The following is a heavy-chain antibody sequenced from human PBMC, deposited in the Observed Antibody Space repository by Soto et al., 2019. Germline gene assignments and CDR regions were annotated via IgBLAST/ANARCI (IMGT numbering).Heavy chain of an antibody. J-gene: IGHJ5*02. CDR1: GGTFSSYT. CDR2: IIPILGIA. CDR3: ARGDCSSTSCYGSNWFDP. V-gene: IGHV1-69*02. D-gene: IGHD2-2*01. Sequence: QVQLVQSGAEVQKPGSSVKVSCKASGGTFSSYTISWVRQAPGQGLEWMGRIIPILGIANYAQKFQGRVTITADKSTSTAYMELSSLRSEDTAVYYCARGDCSSTSCYGSNWFDPWGQGTLVTVSS.